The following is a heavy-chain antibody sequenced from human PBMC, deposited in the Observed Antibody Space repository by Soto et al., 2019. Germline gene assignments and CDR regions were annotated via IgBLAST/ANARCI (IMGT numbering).Heavy chain of an antibody. J-gene: IGHJ4*02. V-gene: IGHV3-30*18. D-gene: IGHD4-17*01. CDR1: GFTFSSYG. CDR2: ISYDGSNK. Sequence: QVQLVESGGGVVQPGRSLRLSCAASGFTFSSYGMHWVRRAPGKGLEWVAVISYDGSNKYYADSVKGRFTISRDNSKNTLYLQMNSLRAEDTAVYYCAKDGGTTVHVDHWGQGTLVTVSS. CDR3: AKDGGTTVHVDH.